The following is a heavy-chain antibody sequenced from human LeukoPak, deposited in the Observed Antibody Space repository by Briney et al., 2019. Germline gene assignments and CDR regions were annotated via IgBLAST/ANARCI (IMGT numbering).Heavy chain of an antibody. CDR1: GGSISSYY. CDR3: AREGEAVAGTPLDAFDI. D-gene: IGHD6-19*01. CDR2: IYYSGST. Sequence: SETLSLTCTVSGGSISSYYWSWIRQPPGKGLEWIGYIYYSGSTNYNPSLKSRVTISVDTSKNQFSLKLSSVTAADTAVYYCAREGEAVAGTPLDAFDIWGQGTMVTVSS. V-gene: IGHV4-59*01. J-gene: IGHJ3*02.